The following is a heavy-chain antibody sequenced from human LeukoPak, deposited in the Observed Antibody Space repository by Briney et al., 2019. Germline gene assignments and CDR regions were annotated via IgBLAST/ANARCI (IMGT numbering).Heavy chain of an antibody. V-gene: IGHV4-39*01. CDR2: IYYSGST. J-gene: IGHJ5*02. CDR1: GGSISSSSYY. CDR3: ARSSRIAGRPVGWFDP. D-gene: IGHD6-6*01. Sequence: SETLSLTCTVSGGSISSSSYYWGWIRQPPGKGLEWIGSIYYSGSTYYNPSLKSRVTISVDTPKNQFSLKLSSVTAADTAVYYCARSSRIAGRPVGWFDPWGQGTLVTVSS.